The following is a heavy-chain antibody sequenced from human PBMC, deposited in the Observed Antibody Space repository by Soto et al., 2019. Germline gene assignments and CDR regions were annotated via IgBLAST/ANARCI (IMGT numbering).Heavy chain of an antibody. V-gene: IGHV4-34*01. CDR2: INHSGST. CDR1: GGSFSGYY. Sequence: PSETLSLTCAVYGGSFSGYYGSWIRQPPGKGLEWIGEINHSGSTNYNPSLKSRVTISVDTSKNQFSLKLSSVTAADTAVYYCARGMVRGVIRYLNYYYMDVWGKGTTVTVSS. J-gene: IGHJ6*03. CDR3: ARGMVRGVIRYLNYYYMDV. D-gene: IGHD3-10*01.